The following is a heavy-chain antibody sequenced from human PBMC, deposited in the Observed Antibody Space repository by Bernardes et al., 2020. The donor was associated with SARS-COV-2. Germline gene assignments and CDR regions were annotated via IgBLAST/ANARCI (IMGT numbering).Heavy chain of an antibody. CDR2: IGVYNGVT. CDR3: ARDASFRDDY. Sequence: ASVKVSCKSSGYTFTNYGINWVRQAPGQGLEWMAWIGVYNGVTPYGGKFQGRVTMTTDTSTSTAYLELGSLTSDDTAVYYCARDASFRDDYWGQGTLVSVSS. CDR1: GYTFTNYG. J-gene: IGHJ4*02. D-gene: IGHD1-26*01. V-gene: IGHV1-18*04.